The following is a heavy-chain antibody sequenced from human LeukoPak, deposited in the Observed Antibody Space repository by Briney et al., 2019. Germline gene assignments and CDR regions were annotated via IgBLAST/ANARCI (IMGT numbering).Heavy chain of an antibody. V-gene: IGHV3-11*05. CDR3: ARDADLRDYDSSGYYSY. CDR1: GFTFSNAW. J-gene: IGHJ4*02. D-gene: IGHD3-22*01. CDR2: ISSSSSYT. Sequence: NPGGSLRLSCAASGFTFSNAWMSWVRQAPGKGLEWVSYISSSSSYTNYADSVKGRFTISRDNAKNSLYLQMNSLRAEDTAVYYCARDADLRDYDSSGYYSYWGQGTLVTVSS.